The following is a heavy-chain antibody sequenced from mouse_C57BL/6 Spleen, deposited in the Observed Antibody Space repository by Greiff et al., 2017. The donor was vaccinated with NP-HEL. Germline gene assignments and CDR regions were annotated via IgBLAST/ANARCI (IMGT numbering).Heavy chain of an antibody. Sequence: EVKLVESGGGLVKPGGSLKLSCAASGFTFSDYGMHWVRQAPEQGLEWVAYISRGSSTTYYADTVKGRFTISRDNAKNTLFLQMTSLRSEDTAMYYCARGIITTVVATTSSFDYWGQGTTLTVSS. CDR1: GFTFSDYG. J-gene: IGHJ2*01. CDR2: ISRGSSTT. D-gene: IGHD1-1*01. V-gene: IGHV5-17*01. CDR3: ARGIITTVVATTSSFDY.